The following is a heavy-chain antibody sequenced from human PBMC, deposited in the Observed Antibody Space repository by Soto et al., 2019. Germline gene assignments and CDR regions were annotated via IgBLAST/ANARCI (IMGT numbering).Heavy chain of an antibody. CDR2: INQDGSQK. CDR3: ARWNYAFDL. Sequence: EVQVVESGGGLVQPGGSLRLSCEASGLTFSIYRMTWVRRAPGKGLECVANINQDGSQKDYVDSVTGRFTVSRDNAKNSLYLQMNSLRAEDTAVYYCARWNYAFDLWDRGTLVTVSS. J-gene: IGHJ2*01. V-gene: IGHV3-7*01. CDR1: GLTFSIYR. D-gene: IGHD1-7*01.